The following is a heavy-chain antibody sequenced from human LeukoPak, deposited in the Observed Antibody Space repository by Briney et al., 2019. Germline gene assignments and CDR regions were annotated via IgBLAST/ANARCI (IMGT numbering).Heavy chain of an antibody. CDR3: ARGIYDSSGYYFSDQYYFDY. Sequence: SVKVSCKASGGTFSSYAISWVRQAPGQGLEWMGGIIPIFGTANYAQKFQGRVTITADESTSTAYMELSSLRSEDTAVYYCARGIYDSSGYYFSDQYYFDYWGQGTLVTVSS. D-gene: IGHD3-22*01. J-gene: IGHJ4*02. CDR1: GGTFSSYA. CDR2: IIPIFGTA. V-gene: IGHV1-69*13.